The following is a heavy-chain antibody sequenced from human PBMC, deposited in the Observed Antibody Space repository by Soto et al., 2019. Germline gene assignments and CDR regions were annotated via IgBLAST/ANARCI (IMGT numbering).Heavy chain of an antibody. D-gene: IGHD3-10*01. Sequence: GSLRLSCAASGFTFSSYSMNWVRQAQGKGLEWVSYISSRSSTIYYADSVKGRFTISRDNAKNSLYLQMNSLRAEDTAVYYCARDPLIIRFDPWGQGTLVTVSS. J-gene: IGHJ5*02. CDR3: ARDPLIIRFDP. CDR2: ISSRSSTI. V-gene: IGHV3-48*01. CDR1: GFTFSSYS.